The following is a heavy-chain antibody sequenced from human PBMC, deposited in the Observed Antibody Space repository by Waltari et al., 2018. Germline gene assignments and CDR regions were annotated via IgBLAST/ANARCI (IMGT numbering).Heavy chain of an antibody. Sequence: QVQLVESGGGVVQPGGSLRLSCAASGFTFSSYGMHWVRQAPGKGLEWVAFLRYDGSNKYYADSVKGRFTISRDNSKNTLYLQMNSLRAEDTAVYYCAKESFTIFGVVSDADAFDIWGQGTMVTVSS. CDR3: AKESFTIFGVVSDADAFDI. J-gene: IGHJ3*02. V-gene: IGHV3-30*02. D-gene: IGHD3-3*01. CDR1: GFTFSSYG. CDR2: LRYDGSNK.